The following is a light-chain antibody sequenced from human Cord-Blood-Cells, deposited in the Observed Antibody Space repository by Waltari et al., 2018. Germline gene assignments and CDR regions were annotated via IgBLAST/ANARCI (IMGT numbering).Light chain of an antibody. CDR2: EVS. V-gene: IGLV2-14*01. CDR1: SSDLGGYNY. J-gene: IGLJ1*01. CDR3: SSYTSSSTLV. Sequence: QSALTQPASVSGSPGQSITISCTGTSSDLGGYNYVPWYQQHPGKAPKLMIYEVSNRPSGVSNRFSGSKSGNTASLTISGLQAEDEADYYCSSYTSSSTLVFGTGTKVTVL.